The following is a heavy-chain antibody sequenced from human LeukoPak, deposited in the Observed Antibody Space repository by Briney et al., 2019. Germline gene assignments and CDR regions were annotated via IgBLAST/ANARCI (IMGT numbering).Heavy chain of an antibody. V-gene: IGHV4-39*01. Sequence: SETLSLTCTVSGGSISSSSYYWGWIRQPPGKGLEWIGSIYYSGSTYYNPSLKSRVTISVDTSKNQFSLKLSSVTAADTAVYYCARIVVVTTHLDYWGQGTLVTVSS. CDR3: ARIVVVTTHLDY. J-gene: IGHJ4*02. CDR1: GGSISSSSYY. D-gene: IGHD3-22*01. CDR2: IYYSGST.